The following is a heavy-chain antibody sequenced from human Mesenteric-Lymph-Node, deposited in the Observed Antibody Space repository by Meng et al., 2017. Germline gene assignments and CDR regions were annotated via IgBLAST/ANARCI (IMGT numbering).Heavy chain of an antibody. D-gene: IGHD6-13*01. Sequence: SETLSLTCTVSGGSVSSGSYYWSWIRQPPGKGLEWIGYIYYSGSTNYNLSLKSRVTISVDTSKNQFSLKLSSVTAADTAVYYCARDAIGRGSSWYPNWFDPWGQGTLVTVSS. J-gene: IGHJ5*02. CDR1: GGSVSSGSYY. CDR2: IYYSGST. V-gene: IGHV4-61*01. CDR3: ARDAIGRGSSWYPNWFDP.